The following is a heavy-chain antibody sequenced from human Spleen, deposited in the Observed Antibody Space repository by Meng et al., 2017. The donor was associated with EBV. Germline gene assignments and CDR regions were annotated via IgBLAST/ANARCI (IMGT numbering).Heavy chain of an antibody. D-gene: IGHD3-10*01. J-gene: IGHJ4*02. Sequence: VQTGSALKKPGASVKVDCKSSGYTFTKYAMNWVRQAPGQGLEWMGWINTNTGNPTYAPDFTGRFVFSFDTSVSTAYLQISSLRAEDTAVYYCARELSAGFGELLQKYNFDYWGQGTLVTVS. CDR1: GYTFTKYA. CDR3: ARELSAGFGELLQKYNFDY. V-gene: IGHV7-4-1*02. CDR2: INTNTGNP.